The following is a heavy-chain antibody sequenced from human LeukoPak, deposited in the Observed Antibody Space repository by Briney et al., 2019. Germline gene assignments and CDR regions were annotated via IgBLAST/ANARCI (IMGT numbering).Heavy chain of an antibody. J-gene: IGHJ3*02. D-gene: IGHD2-15*01. CDR2: IWYDGSNK. CDR1: GSTFSSYG. CDR3: ARGYCRGGSCYETYHDSFDI. V-gene: IGHV3-33*01. Sequence: GRSLRLSRAASGSTFSSYGMHGVRKAPGKGLEWGAVIWYDGSNKYYADSVNGRFTISRDNSKNTLYLQMNSLRAEDTAVYYCARGYCRGGSCYETYHDSFDIWGQGTMVTVSS.